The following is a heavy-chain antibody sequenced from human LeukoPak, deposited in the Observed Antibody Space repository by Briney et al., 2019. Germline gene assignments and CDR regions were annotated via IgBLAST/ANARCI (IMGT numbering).Heavy chain of an antibody. CDR1: GFTVSSNY. CDR3: ARSDGDYYDSSGYYSFDY. CDR2: IYSGGST. D-gene: IGHD3-22*01. Sequence: GGSLRLSCAASGFTVSSNYMSWVRQAPGKGLEWVSVIYSGGSTYYADSVKGRFTISRDNSENTLYLQMNSLRAEDTAVYYCARSDGDYYDSSGYYSFDYWGQGTLVTVSS. J-gene: IGHJ4*02. V-gene: IGHV3-53*05.